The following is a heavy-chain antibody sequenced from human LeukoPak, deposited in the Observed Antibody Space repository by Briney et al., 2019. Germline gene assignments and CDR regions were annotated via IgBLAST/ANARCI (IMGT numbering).Heavy chain of an antibody. CDR1: GFTFSSYS. J-gene: IGHJ4*02. V-gene: IGHV3-21*01. D-gene: IGHD2-2*01. CDR2: ISSSSSYI. Sequence: GGSLRLSCAASGFTFSSYSMNWVRQAPGKGLEWVSSISSSSSYIYYADSVKGRFTISRDNSKNTLYLQMNSLRAEDTAVYYCAKTLGDIVVVPAASEGSEAFDYWGQGTLVTVSS. CDR3: AKTLGDIVVVPAASEGSEAFDY.